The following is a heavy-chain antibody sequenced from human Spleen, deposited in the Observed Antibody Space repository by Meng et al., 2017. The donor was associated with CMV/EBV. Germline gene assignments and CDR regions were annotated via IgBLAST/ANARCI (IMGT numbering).Heavy chain of an antibody. CDR3: ARVVILAYCGGDCYSGGFDY. D-gene: IGHD2-21*01. Sequence: GGSLRLSCAASGFTFSSYWMHWVRQAPGKGLVWVSRINSDGSSTSYADSVKGRFTISRDNAKNTLYLQMNSLRAEDTAVYYCARVVILAYCGGDCYSGGFDYWGQGTLVTVSS. J-gene: IGHJ4*02. V-gene: IGHV3-74*01. CDR2: INSDGSST. CDR1: GFTFSSYW.